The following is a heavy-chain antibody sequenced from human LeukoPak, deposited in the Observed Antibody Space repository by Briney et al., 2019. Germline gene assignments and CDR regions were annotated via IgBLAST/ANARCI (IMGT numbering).Heavy chain of an antibody. Sequence: GVSLRLSCAASGFIFSSFWMGWVRQAPGKGLEWVATIKQDGSEKYSVDSVKGRFTISRDNAKNSLYLQMNSLRAEDTAVYFCARDTSSAWYGLIDYWGQGSLVTVSS. CDR2: IKQDGSEK. D-gene: IGHD6-19*01. J-gene: IGHJ4*02. V-gene: IGHV3-7*01. CDR3: ARDTSSAWYGLIDY. CDR1: GFIFSSFW.